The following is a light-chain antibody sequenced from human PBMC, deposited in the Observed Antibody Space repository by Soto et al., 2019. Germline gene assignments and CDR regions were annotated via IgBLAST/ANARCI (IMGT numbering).Light chain of an antibody. V-gene: IGLV2-8*01. J-gene: IGLJ1*01. Sequence: QSALTQPPSASGSPGQSVTISCTGTSNDVGGYNYVSWYQQHPGTAPKLMIYEVSKRPSGVPDRFSGSKSDNTASLTVSGLQAEDEADYYCSSYTSSSLYVFGTGTKLTVL. CDR3: SSYTSSSLYV. CDR1: SNDVGGYNY. CDR2: EVS.